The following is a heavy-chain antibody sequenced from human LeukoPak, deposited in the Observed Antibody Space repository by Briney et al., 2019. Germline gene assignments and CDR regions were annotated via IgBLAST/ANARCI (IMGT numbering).Heavy chain of an antibody. J-gene: IGHJ4*02. CDR1: GDSINSYH. V-gene: IGHV4-4*07. D-gene: IGHD3-22*01. CDR3: ARDDSSRDDSGGYHY. CDR2: IHMSGST. Sequence: SETLSLTCTVSGDSINSYHWSWLRQPAGKGLEWIGRIHMSGSTNYNPSLRSRVAISMDNSKNQFSLKLTSVTAADTAVYYCARDDSSRDDSGGYHYWGQGTLVTISS.